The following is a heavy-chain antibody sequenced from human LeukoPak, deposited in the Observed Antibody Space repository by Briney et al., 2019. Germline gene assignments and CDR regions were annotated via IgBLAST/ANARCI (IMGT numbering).Heavy chain of an antibody. J-gene: IGHJ6*03. Sequence: GGSLRLSCAASGFTFSNYAMSWVRQAPGKGLEWVSALSGSGGSTYYADSVKGRFTISRDNSKNTLYLQMNSLGAEDTAVYYCARDRGIVGTTGYYYMDVWGKGTTVTVSS. D-gene: IGHD1-26*01. CDR3: ARDRGIVGTTGYYYMDV. CDR2: LSGSGGST. CDR1: GFTFSNYA. V-gene: IGHV3-23*01.